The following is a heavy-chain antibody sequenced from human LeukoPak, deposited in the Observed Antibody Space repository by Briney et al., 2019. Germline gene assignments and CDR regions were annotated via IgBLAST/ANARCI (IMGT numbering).Heavy chain of an antibody. J-gene: IGHJ4*02. D-gene: IGHD3-22*01. V-gene: IGHV3-53*01. Sequence: GGSLRLSCAASGFTVSSNYMSWVRQAPGKGLEWVSVIYSGGSTYYADAVKGRFTISRDNSKNTLYLQMNSLRAEDTAVYYCARDHYEARYSFDYWGQGTLVTVSS. CDR3: ARDHYEARYSFDY. CDR2: IYSGGST. CDR1: GFTVSSNY.